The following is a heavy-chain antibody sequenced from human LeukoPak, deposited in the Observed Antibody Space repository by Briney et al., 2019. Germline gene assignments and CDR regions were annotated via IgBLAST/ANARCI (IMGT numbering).Heavy chain of an antibody. Sequence: PGGSLRLSCAASGFTFNKYTMHWVRQAPGKGLEWVGVVLYDGSKKNNADSVKGRFTISRDNSKNMMYVQMNSLRPGDTALYYGARDNWGGAFDIWGQGTMVTVSS. CDR2: VLYDGSKK. CDR3: ARDNWGGAFDI. V-gene: IGHV3-30*04. J-gene: IGHJ3*02. D-gene: IGHD7-27*01. CDR1: GFTFNKYT.